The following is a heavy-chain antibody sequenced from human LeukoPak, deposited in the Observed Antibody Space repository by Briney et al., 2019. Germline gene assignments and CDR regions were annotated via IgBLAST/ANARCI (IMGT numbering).Heavy chain of an antibody. J-gene: IGHJ4*02. CDR1: GYTFTGYY. Sequence: ASVKVSCKASGYTFTGYYMHWVRQAPGQGLEWMGWINPNSGGTNYAQKFQGRATMTRDTSISTAYMELSRLRSDDTAVYYCARVDGGYGDFDYWGQGTLVTVSS. D-gene: IGHD5-12*01. CDR3: ARVDGGYGDFDY. V-gene: IGHV1-2*02. CDR2: INPNSGGT.